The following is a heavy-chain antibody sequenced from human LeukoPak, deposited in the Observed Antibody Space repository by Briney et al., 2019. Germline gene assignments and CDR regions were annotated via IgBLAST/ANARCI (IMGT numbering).Heavy chain of an antibody. J-gene: IGHJ4*02. CDR3: ARGQWLADLDY. V-gene: IGHV3-30-3*01. CDR2: ISYDGSNK. CDR1: GFTFSSYA. Sequence: GGPLRLSCAASGFTFSSYAMHWVRQAPGKGLEWVAVISYDGSNKYYADSVKGRFTISRDNSKNTLYLQMNSLRAEDTAVYYCARGQWLADLDYWGQGTLVTVSS. D-gene: IGHD6-19*01.